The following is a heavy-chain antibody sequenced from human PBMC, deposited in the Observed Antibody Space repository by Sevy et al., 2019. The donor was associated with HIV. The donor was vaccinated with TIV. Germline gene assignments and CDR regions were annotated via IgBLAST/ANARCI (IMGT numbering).Heavy chain of an antibody. V-gene: IGHV3-33*01. D-gene: IGHD6-19*01. Sequence: GGSLRLSCAASGFSISGYGMHWVRQAPGKGLEWVAVIWYDGTNREYADSVKGRFTISRDNSKKTLCLQMNSLRVEDTAVYYCAREDIRVAGIGYYFHSWGHGTLVTVSS. J-gene: IGHJ4*01. CDR2: IWYDGTNR. CDR1: GFSISGYG. CDR3: AREDIRVAGIGYYFHS.